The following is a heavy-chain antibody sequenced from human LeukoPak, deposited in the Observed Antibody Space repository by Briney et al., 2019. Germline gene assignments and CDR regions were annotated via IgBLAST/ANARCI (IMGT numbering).Heavy chain of an antibody. J-gene: IGHJ4*02. D-gene: IGHD3-16*02. CDR1: GGSISSYY. V-gene: IGHV4-4*07. Sequence: SETLSLTCTVSGGSISSYYWSWIRQPAGKGLEWIGRIYTSGSTNYNPSLKSRVTMSVDTSKNQFSLKLSSVTAADTAVYYCASSSVWGSYRPLDYWGQGTLVTVSS. CDR2: IYTSGST. CDR3: ASSSVWGSYRPLDY.